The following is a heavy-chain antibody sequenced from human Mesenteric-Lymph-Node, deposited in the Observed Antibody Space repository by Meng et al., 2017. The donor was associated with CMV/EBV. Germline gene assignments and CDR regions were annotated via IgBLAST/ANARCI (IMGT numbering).Heavy chain of an antibody. V-gene: IGHV1-46*02. J-gene: IGHJ6*02. CDR3: ARVQVTASYYYYGMDV. Sequence: ASVKVSCKASGYTFNRYYIHWVRQAPGQGLEWMGIINPSDGSTSYAQKFQGRVTMTRDTSMTTTYMELNSLRYDDTAVYYCARVQVTASYYYYGMDVWGQGTTVTVSS. CDR1: GYTFNRYY. CDR2: INPSDGST. D-gene: IGHD2-21*02.